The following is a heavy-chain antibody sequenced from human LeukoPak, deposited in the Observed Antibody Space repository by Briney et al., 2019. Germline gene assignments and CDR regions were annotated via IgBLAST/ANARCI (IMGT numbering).Heavy chain of an antibody. CDR1: GFTFSSYA. CDR3: AKGHYYDSSGYFSNDFDY. CDR2: ISGSGGST. D-gene: IGHD3-22*01. V-gene: IGHV3-23*01. J-gene: IGHJ4*02. Sequence: PGGSLRLSCAASGFTFSSYAMSWVRQAPGKGLEWVSAISGSGGSTYYADSVKGRFTISRDNSKNTLYLQMNSLRAEDTAVYYCAKGHYYDSSGYFSNDFDYWGQGTLVTVSS.